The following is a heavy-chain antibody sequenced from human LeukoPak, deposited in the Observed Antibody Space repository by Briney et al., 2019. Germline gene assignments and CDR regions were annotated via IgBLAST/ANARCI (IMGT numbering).Heavy chain of an antibody. V-gene: IGHV3-15*01. D-gene: IGHD2-2*01. Sequence: GGSLGLSCAASGFTFSNAWMSWVRQAPGKGLEWVGRIKSKTDGGTTDYAAPVKGRFTISRDDSKNTLYLQMNSLKTEDTAVYYCTTGGQLGYCSSTSCLGDFDYWGQGTLVTVSS. J-gene: IGHJ4*02. CDR1: GFTFSNAW. CDR3: TTGGQLGYCSSTSCLGDFDY. CDR2: IKSKTDGGTT.